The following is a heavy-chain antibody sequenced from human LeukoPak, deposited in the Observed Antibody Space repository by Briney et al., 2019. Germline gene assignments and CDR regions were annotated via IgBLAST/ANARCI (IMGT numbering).Heavy chain of an antibody. CDR1: GGSIYTYY. D-gene: IGHD6-19*01. Sequence: PSETLSLTCSVSGGSIYTYYWSWLRQPAGKGLEWIAQIHTSGRTDFNPSLKSRVSISMDTPNNQFSLMIGSVTAAYTAIYYCAGRGLSTGWTFDYWGHGTLVTVSS. CDR3: AGRGLSTGWTFDY. CDR2: IHTSGRT. J-gene: IGHJ4*01. V-gene: IGHV4-4*07.